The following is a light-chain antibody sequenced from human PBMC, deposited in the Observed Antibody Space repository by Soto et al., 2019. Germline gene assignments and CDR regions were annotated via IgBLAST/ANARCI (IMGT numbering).Light chain of an antibody. CDR3: QQYNSYSWT. CDR1: QSISSW. J-gene: IGKJ1*01. Sequence: DIQMTQSPSTLSASVGYRVTITCRSIQSISSWLAWYQKKPGKAPKLLIYKASSLESGVPSRFSGSGSGTEFTLTISSLQPDDFATYYCQQYNSYSWTFGQGTKVDI. CDR2: KAS. V-gene: IGKV1-5*03.